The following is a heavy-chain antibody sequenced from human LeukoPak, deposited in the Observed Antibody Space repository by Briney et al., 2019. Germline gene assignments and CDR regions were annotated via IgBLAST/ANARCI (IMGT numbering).Heavy chain of an antibody. Sequence: SETLSLTCTVSGGSISSYYWSWIRLPPGKGLGWIGYIYFSGSTNYNPSLKSRVTISVDTSKNQLYLKLSSVTAADTAVYYCARELRFLAWPPYYYYMDVWGKGTTVTVSS. J-gene: IGHJ6*03. V-gene: IGHV4-59*01. D-gene: IGHD3-3*01. CDR2: IYFSGST. CDR1: GGSISSYY. CDR3: ARELRFLAWPPYYYYMDV.